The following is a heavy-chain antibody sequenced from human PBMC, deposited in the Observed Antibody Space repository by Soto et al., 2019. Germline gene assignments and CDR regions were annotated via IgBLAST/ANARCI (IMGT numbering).Heavy chain of an antibody. CDR1: GGSISSSSYY. V-gene: IGHV4-39*01. CDR2: IYYSGST. J-gene: IGHJ1*01. Sequence: QLQLQESGPGLVKPSETLSLTCTVSGGSISSSSYYWGWIRQPPGKGLEWIGSIYYSGSTYYNPSLKSRVTISVDTSKNQFSLKLSSVTAADTAVYYCARHPRGDYGYFQHWGQGTLVTVSS. CDR3: ARHPRGDYGYFQH. D-gene: IGHD4-17*01.